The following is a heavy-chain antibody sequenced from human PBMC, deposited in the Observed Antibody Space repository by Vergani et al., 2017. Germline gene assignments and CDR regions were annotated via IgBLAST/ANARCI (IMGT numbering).Heavy chain of an antibody. D-gene: IGHD6-19*01. CDR3: ARVLAVAGYFDL. CDR2: IYYSGST. V-gene: IGHV4-59*01. CDR1: GGSISSYY. J-gene: IGHJ2*01. Sequence: QVQLQESGPGLVKPSETLSLTCTVSGGSISSYYWSWIRQPPGKGLEWIGYIYYSGSTNYNPSLKRRVTISVDTSKNQFSLKLSSVNAADTAVYYCARVLAVAGYFDLWGRGTLVTVSS.